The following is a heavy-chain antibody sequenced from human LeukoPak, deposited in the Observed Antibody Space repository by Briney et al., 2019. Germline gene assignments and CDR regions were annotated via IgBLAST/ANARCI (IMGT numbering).Heavy chain of an antibody. CDR2: INPNSGGT. CDR1: GYTFTGYY. Sequence: GASVKVSCKASGYTFTGYYMHWVRQAPGQGLEWMGWINPNSGGTNYAQKFQGRVTMTRDTSISTAYMELSRLRSDDTAVYYCARGYYDSSGYSTIDAFDTWGQGTMVTVSS. J-gene: IGHJ3*02. CDR3: ARGYYDSSGYSTIDAFDT. V-gene: IGHV1-2*02. D-gene: IGHD3-22*01.